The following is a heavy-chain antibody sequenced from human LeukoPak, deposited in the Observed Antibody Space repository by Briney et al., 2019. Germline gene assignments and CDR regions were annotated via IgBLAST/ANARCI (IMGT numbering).Heavy chain of an antibody. CDR3: ARAKGYFDWLPLDI. Sequence: ASVKVSCKASGYTFTGYYMHWVRQAPGQGLEWMGWINPNSGGTNYAQKFQGRVTMTRDTSISTAYMELRSLRSDDTAVYYCARAKGYFDWLPLDIWGQGTMVTVSS. CDR2: INPNSGGT. D-gene: IGHD3-9*01. J-gene: IGHJ3*02. V-gene: IGHV1-2*02. CDR1: GYTFTGYY.